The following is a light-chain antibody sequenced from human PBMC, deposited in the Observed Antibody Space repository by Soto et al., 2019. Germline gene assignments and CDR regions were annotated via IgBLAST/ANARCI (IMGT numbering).Light chain of an antibody. V-gene: IGKV1-5*01. CDR1: QSISSW. CDR2: DAS. Sequence: DIQMTQSPSTLSASVGDRVTITCRASQSISSWLAWYQQKPGKAPKLLIYDASSLESGVPSRFSGSGSGTELTLTISSLQPDEFATYYCQEYNSYSVTFGQGTKVDIK. J-gene: IGKJ1*01. CDR3: QEYNSYSVT.